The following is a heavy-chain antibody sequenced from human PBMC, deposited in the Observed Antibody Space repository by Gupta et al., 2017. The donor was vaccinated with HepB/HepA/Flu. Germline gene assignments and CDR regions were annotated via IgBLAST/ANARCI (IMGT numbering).Heavy chain of an antibody. D-gene: IGHD2-15*01. CDR3: VKDRGYTWDASDC. Sequence: EVLLVESGGGLLQPGRSLRLACAASGITFDDYAMHWVRQAPGKGLEWVSGITWNSDTIGYADSVKGRFTLARDTAKNSLYLKMNSLGPEDTALYYCVKDRGYTWDASDCWGQGTMVTVSS. V-gene: IGHV3-9*01. CDR2: ITWNSDTI. J-gene: IGHJ3*01. CDR1: GITFDDYA.